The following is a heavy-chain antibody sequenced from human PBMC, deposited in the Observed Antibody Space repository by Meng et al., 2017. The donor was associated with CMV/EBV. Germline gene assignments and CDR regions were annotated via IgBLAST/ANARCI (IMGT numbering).Heavy chain of an antibody. D-gene: IGHD6-6*01. CDR3: ARDRIAARIYYGMDV. CDR2: ISSSSSYI. J-gene: IGHJ6*02. V-gene: IGHV3-21*01. CDR1: GFTFSSYS. Sequence: LSLTCAASGFTFSSYSMNWVRQAPGKGLEWVSSISSSSSYIYYADSVKGRFTISRDNAKNSLYLQMNSLRAEDTAVYYCARDRIAARIYYGMDVWGQGTTVTVSS.